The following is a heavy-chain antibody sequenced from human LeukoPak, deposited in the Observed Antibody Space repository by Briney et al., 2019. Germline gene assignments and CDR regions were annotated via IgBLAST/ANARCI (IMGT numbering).Heavy chain of an antibody. V-gene: IGHV4-59*08. D-gene: IGHD2-2*01. CDR3: ARHYCSSTSCSPRWFDY. Sequence: SEILSLTCTVSGGSISSNYWSWIRQPPGKGLEWIGYIYYSGSTNYNPSLKSRVTISVDTSKNQFSLKLSSVTAADTAVYYCARHYCSSTSCSPRWFDYWGQGTLVTVSS. J-gene: IGHJ4*02. CDR2: IYYSGST. CDR1: GGSISSNY.